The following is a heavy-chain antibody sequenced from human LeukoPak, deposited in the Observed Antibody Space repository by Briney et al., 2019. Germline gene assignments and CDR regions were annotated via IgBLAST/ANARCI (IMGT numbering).Heavy chain of an antibody. Sequence: SETLSLTCAVYGGSFSGYYWSWIRQPPGKGLEWIGEVNHSGSTNYNPSLKSRVTISVDTSKNQFSLKLSSVTAADTAVYYCARLGNSSWFDPWGQGTLVTVSS. CDR2: VNHSGST. V-gene: IGHV4-34*01. J-gene: IGHJ5*02. D-gene: IGHD4-11*01. CDR1: GGSFSGYY. CDR3: ARLGNSSWFDP.